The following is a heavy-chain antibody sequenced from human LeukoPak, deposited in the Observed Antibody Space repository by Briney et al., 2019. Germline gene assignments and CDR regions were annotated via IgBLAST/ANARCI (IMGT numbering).Heavy chain of an antibody. V-gene: IGHV3-53*01. CDR2: LYSGGSI. CDR3: ARVNYYYYGMDV. CDR1: GFTVSSNY. J-gene: IGHJ6*02. Sequence: GGSLRLSCAASGFTVSSNYLSWVRQAPGKGLEWVSILYSGGSIYFADSVKGRFTISRDDSKNTLYLQMNSLRADDTAVYYCARVNYYYYGMDVWGQGTTVTVSS.